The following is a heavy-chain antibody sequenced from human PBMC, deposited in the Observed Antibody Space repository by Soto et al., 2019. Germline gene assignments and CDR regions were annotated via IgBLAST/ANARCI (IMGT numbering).Heavy chain of an antibody. CDR1: GYAFTTYG. J-gene: IGHJ4*02. CDR3: ARGRYGEY. V-gene: IGHV1-18*01. D-gene: IGHD3-10*01. CDR2: ISAHNGNT. Sequence: QVHLVQSGAEVKKPGASVKVSCKGSGYAFTTYGITWVRQAPGQGLEWMGWISAHNGNTNYAQKLQGRVTVTRDTSTSTAYIELRSLRSDDTAVYSCARGRYGEYWGQGALVTVSS.